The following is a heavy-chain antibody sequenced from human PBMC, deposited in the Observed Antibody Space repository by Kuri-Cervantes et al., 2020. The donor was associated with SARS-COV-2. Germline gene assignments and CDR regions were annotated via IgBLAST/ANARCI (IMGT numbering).Heavy chain of an antibody. D-gene: IGHD5-24*01. Sequence: GGSLRLSCAASGLTFDDYGMSWVRQAPGKGLEWVANIKHDGSERFYVDSVKGRFTISRDNAKNSLYLQMDSLRAEDTAVYYCVREKGGWLQGDYWGQGTLVTVFS. V-gene: IGHV3-7*01. CDR3: VREKGGWLQGDY. CDR2: IKHDGSER. CDR1: GLTFDDYG. J-gene: IGHJ4*02.